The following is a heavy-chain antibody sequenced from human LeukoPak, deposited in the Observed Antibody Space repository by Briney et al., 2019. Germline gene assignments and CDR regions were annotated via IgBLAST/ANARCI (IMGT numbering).Heavy chain of an antibody. CDR3: ARDEGIAAREDAFDI. CDR1: GYIFTGYC. V-gene: IGHV1-46*01. Sequence: ASVKVSCKASGYIFTGYCMHWVRQAPGQGLEWMGIINPSGGTTNYAQKFQGRVTITADKSASTAYMELSSLRSEDTAVYYCARDEGIAAREDAFDIWGQGTMVTVSS. D-gene: IGHD6-6*01. CDR2: INPSGGTT. J-gene: IGHJ3*02.